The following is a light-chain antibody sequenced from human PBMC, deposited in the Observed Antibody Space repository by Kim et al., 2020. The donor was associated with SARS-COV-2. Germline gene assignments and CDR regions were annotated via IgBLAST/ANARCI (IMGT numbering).Light chain of an antibody. J-gene: IGLJ2*01. CDR1: SSDVGGYNY. CDR3: SSYTSSSTS. Sequence: PGQSITISCTGTSSDVGGYNYVSWYQQHPGKAPKLMIYDVINRPSGVSNRFSGSKSGNTASLTISGLQAEDEADYYCSSYTSSSTSFGGGTQLTVL. V-gene: IGLV2-14*03. CDR2: DVI.